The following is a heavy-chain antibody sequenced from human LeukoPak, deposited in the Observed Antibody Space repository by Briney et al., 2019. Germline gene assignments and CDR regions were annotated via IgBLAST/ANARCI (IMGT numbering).Heavy chain of an antibody. J-gene: IGHJ3*02. D-gene: IGHD6-19*01. CDR2: MNPNSGNT. CDR1: GYTFTSYD. V-gene: IGHV1-8*01. Sequence: ASVKVSCKASGYTFTSYDINWVRQATGQGLEWMGWMNPNSGNTGYAQKFQGRVTMTRNTSISTAYMELSSLRSEDTAVYYCAITKLAVAGTFRHAFDIWGQGTMVTVSS. CDR3: AITKLAVAGTFRHAFDI.